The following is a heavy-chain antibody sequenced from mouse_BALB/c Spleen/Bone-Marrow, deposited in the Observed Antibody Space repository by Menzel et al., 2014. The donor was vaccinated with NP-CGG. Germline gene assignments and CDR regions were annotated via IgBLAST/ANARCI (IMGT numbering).Heavy chain of an antibody. V-gene: IGHV5-17*02. J-gene: IGHJ2*01. Sequence: VESGGGLVQPGGSRKLSCAASGFTFSSFGMHWVRQAPEKGLERVAYISSGSSTIYYADTVKGRFTISRDNPKNTLFLQMTSLRSEDTAMYYCAIEGYYDYWGQGTTLTVSS. CDR1: GFTFSSFG. CDR2: ISSGSSTI. D-gene: IGHD2-3*01. CDR3: AIEGYYDY.